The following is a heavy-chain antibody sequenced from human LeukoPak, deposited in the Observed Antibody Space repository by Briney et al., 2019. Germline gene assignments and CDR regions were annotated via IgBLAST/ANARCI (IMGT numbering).Heavy chain of an antibody. V-gene: IGHV3-23*01. D-gene: IGHD3-3*01. J-gene: IGHJ4*02. Sequence: PGGSLRLSCAASGFTFSSYAMSWVRQAPGKGLEWVSAISGSGGSTYYADSVKGRFTISRDNSKNTLYLQMNSLRAEDTAVYYCAKGYQARFLEWLLQDWGQGTLVTVSS. CDR2: ISGSGGST. CDR1: GFTFSSYA. CDR3: AKGYQARFLEWLLQD.